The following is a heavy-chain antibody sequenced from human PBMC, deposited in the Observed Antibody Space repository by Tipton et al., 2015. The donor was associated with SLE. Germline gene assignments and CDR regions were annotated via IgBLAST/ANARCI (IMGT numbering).Heavy chain of an antibody. Sequence: TLSLTCTVSGGSVSSGSQYWSWIRQSAGKGLEWIGRIYTRGSTNYNPSLMSRVAISLDTSKNQFSLKLSSVPAADTAVYYCAREAGLSSRSYYHGYMDVWGKGTTVTISS. CDR2: IYTRGST. J-gene: IGHJ6*03. D-gene: IGHD6-13*01. CDR3: AREAGLSSRSYYHGYMDV. CDR1: GGSVSSGSQY. V-gene: IGHV4-61*02.